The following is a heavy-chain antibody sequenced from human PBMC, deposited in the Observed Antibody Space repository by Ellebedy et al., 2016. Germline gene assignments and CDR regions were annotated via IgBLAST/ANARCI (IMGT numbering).Heavy chain of an antibody. CDR1: RFTFDNYG. CDR2: ISGRGDNT. Sequence: GESLKISXQASRFTFDNYGMNWVRQAPGKGLEWVSIISGRGDNTWYIDSVKGRFVISRDNSRNTLYLKMQRLSVEDTAVYYSAKNGGISEYLSFQFDYWGRGALVTVSS. D-gene: IGHD2/OR15-2a*01. V-gene: IGHV3-23*01. J-gene: IGHJ4*02. CDR3: AKNGGISEYLSFQFDY.